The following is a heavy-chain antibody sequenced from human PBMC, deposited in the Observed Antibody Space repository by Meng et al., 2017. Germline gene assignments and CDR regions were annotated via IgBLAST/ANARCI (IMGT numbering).Heavy chain of an antibody. D-gene: IGHD3-22*01. Sequence: QVPLRGSGPGLVKPSGTLSLTWAVSGGSISSSNWWSWVRQPPGKGLERIGEIYHSGSTNYNPSLKSRVTISVDKSKNQFSLKLSSVTAADTAVYYCATGSYYDSSGYYYRRGGMDVWGQGTTVTVSS. J-gene: IGHJ6*02. V-gene: IGHV4-4*02. CDR3: ATGSYYDSSGYYYRRGGMDV. CDR1: GGSISSSNW. CDR2: IYHSGST.